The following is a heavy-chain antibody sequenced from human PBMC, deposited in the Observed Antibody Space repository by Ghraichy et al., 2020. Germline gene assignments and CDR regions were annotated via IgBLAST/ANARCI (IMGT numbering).Heavy chain of an antibody. CDR1: GFTFSSYG. Sequence: GGSLRLSCAASGFTFSSYGMHWVRQAPGKGLEWVAVIWYDGSNKYYADSVKGRFTISRDNSKNTLYLQMNSLRAEDTAVYYCARDTRYSYGRWYYYYYGMDVWGQGTTVTVSS. CDR2: IWYDGSNK. V-gene: IGHV3-33*01. CDR3: ARDTRYSYGRWYYYYYGMDV. D-gene: IGHD5-18*01. J-gene: IGHJ6*02.